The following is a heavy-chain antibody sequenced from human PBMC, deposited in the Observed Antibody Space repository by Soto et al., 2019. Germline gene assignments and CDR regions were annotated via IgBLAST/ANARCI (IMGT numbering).Heavy chain of an antibody. CDR1: GYTFTSYA. V-gene: IGHV1-3*01. J-gene: IGHJ4*02. CDR3: ATRPGGPDGPGAY. Sequence: QVQLVQSGAEVKKPGASVKVSCKASGYTFTSYAMHWVRQAPGQRLEWMGWINAGNGNTKYSQNFRGRVTITRDTSASTAYMELSSLRSEDTALYYCATRPGGPDGPGAYWPQGALVTVSS. CDR2: INAGNGNT. D-gene: IGHD2-8*02.